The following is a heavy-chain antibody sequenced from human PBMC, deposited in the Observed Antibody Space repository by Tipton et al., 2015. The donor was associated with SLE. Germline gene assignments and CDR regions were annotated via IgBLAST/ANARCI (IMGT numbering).Heavy chain of an antibody. CDR1: GGSISSYY. V-gene: IGHV4-34*01. J-gene: IGHJ6*02. CDR3: ANIPYSSGWDYGMDV. Sequence: LRLSCTVSGGSISSYYWSWIRQPPGKGLEWIGEINHSGSTNYNPSLKSRVTISVDTSKNQFSLKLSSVTAADTAVYYCANIPYSSGWDYGMDVWGQGTTVTVSS. CDR2: INHSGST. D-gene: IGHD6-19*01.